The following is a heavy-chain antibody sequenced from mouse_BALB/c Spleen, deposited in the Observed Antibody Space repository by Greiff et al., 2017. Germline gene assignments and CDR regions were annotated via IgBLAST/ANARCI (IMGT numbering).Heavy chain of an antibody. CDR1: GYSFTSDYV. D-gene: IGHD2-14*01. CDR3: ARTCYRYDGFAY. V-gene: IGHV3-2*02. J-gene: IGHJ3*01. Sequence: VQLQQSGPGLVKPSQSLSLSCTASGYSFTSDYVWYWIRQLTGNQLEWMGFISYSGSTSYNPSLKGRFTITRDTTKNQFFLQLNTVTTEDTATYYCARTCYRYDGFAYWGQGTLVTVSA. CDR2: ISYSGST.